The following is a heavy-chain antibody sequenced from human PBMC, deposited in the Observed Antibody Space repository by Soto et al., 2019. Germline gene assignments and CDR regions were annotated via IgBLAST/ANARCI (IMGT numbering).Heavy chain of an antibody. Sequence: QVQLVQSGAEVKKPESSVRVSCKASGGTFNSYAITWVRQAPGQGLEWMGGTIPMFGTTNYAEKFQGRVTISADESTTTAYMELSTLRSEDTAVYYCTRCGIRYHSIGSYLGIDGMDVWGQGTTVIVSS. D-gene: IGHD3-22*01. CDR3: TRCGIRYHSIGSYLGIDGMDV. V-gene: IGHV1-69*12. CDR2: TIPMFGTT. CDR1: GGTFNSYA. J-gene: IGHJ6*02.